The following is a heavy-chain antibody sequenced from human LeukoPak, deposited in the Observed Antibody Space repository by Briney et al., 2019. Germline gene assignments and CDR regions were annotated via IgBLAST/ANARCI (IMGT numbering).Heavy chain of an antibody. J-gene: IGHJ4*02. CDR2: IKQDGSEK. CDR1: GFTFSSHW. CDR3: ASLYSSGWTRDC. Sequence: GGSLRLSCAASGFTFSSHWMSWVRQAPGKGLEWVANIKQDGSEKYYVDSVKGRFTISRGNAKNSLYLQMNSLRAEDTAVYYCASLYSSGWTRDCWGQGTLVTVSS. D-gene: IGHD6-19*01. V-gene: IGHV3-7*01.